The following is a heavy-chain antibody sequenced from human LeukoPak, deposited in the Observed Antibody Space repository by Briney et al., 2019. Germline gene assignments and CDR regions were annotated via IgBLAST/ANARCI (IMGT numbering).Heavy chain of an antibody. V-gene: IGHV1-2*06. Sequence: ASVKISCKASGYTFTGYYMHWVRQAPGQGLEWMGRINPNSGGTNYAQKFQGRVTMTRDTSISTAYMELSRLRSDDTAVYYCARGEVDVVVPAAISCDYWGQGTLVTVSS. CDR1: GYTFTGYY. D-gene: IGHD2-2*02. CDR2: INPNSGGT. J-gene: IGHJ4*02. CDR3: ARGEVDVVVPAAISCDY.